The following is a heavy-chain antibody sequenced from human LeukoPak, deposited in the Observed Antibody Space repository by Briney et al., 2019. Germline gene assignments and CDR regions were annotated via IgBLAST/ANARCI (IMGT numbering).Heavy chain of an antibody. CDR3: ARDRVGAMDSDY. CDR2: IYSSGST. CDR1: GGSISSYR. V-gene: IGHV4-4*07. D-gene: IGHD1-26*01. J-gene: IGHJ4*02. Sequence: PSETLSLTCSVSGGSISSYRSSWIRQPAGKGLEWIGRIYSSGSTNYNPSLKSRVTISGDKSKNQLSLKLSSVTAADTAVYYCARDRVGAMDSDYWGQGTLVTVSS.